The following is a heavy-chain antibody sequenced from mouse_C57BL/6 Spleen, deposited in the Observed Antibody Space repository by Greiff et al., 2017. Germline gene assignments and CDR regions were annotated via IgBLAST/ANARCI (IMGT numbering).Heavy chain of an antibody. CDR2: ISYDGSN. CDR3: ARARREAMDY. Sequence: EVKLVESGPGLVKPSQSLSLTCSVTGYSITSGYYWNWIRQFPGNKLERMGYISYDGSNNYNPSLKNRISITRDTSKNQFFLKLNSVTTEDTATYYCARARREAMDYWGQGTSVTVSS. CDR1: GYSITSGYY. V-gene: IGHV3-6*01. J-gene: IGHJ4*01.